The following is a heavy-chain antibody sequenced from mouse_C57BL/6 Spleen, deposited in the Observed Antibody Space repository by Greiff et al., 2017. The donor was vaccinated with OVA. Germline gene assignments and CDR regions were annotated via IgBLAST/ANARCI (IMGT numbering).Heavy chain of an antibody. D-gene: IGHD1-1*02. CDR2: IDPENGDT. Sequence: EVHLVESGAELVRPGASVKLSCTASGFNIKDDYMHWVKQRPEQGLEWIGWIDPENGDTEYASKFQGKATITADTSSNTAYLQLSSLTSEDTAVYYCTRYGPDDYWGQGTTLTVSS. CDR1: GFNIKDDY. J-gene: IGHJ2*01. CDR3: TRYGPDDY. V-gene: IGHV14-4*01.